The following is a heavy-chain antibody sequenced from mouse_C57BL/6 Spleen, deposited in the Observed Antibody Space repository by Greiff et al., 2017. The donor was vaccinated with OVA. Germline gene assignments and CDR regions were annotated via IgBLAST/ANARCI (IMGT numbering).Heavy chain of an antibody. V-gene: IGHV1-76*01. D-gene: IGHD1-1*01. CDR1: GYIFTDYY. J-gene: IGHJ2*01. CDR2: IYPGSGNT. CDR3: ARSVYYYGSSLSYFDY. Sequence: VKLQQSGAELVRPGASVKLSCKASGYIFTDYYINWVKQRPGQGLEWIARIYPGSGNTYYNEKFKGKATLTAEKSSSTAYMQLSSLTSEDSAVYFCARSVYYYGSSLSYFDYWGQGTTLTVSS.